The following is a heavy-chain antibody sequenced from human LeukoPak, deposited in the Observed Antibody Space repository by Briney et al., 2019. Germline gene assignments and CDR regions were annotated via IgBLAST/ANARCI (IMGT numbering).Heavy chain of an antibody. J-gene: IGHJ5*02. D-gene: IGHD2-2*01. CDR2: IIPIFGTA. V-gene: IGHV1-69*13. CDR3: GRDRDCSSTSCLAPWFDP. CDR1: GGTFSSYA. Sequence: ASVNVSCKASGGTFSSYAISWVRQAPGQGLEWMGGIIPIFGTANYAQKFQGRVAITADESTSTAYMELSSLRSEDTAVYYCGRDRDCSSTSCLAPWFDPWGQGTLVTVSS.